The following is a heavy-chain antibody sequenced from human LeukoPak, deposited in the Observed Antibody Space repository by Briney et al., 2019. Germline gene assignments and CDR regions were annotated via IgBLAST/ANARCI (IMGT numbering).Heavy chain of an antibody. D-gene: IGHD2-2*01. J-gene: IGHJ4*02. CDR2: IYHSGST. CDR3: ARGSTKPVYYFDY. V-gene: IGHV4-4*02. Sequence: PSGTLSLTCAVSGGSISSSNWWSWVRQPPGKGLEWSGEIYHSGSTNYNPSLKSRVTIPVDKSKNQFSLKLSSVTAADTAVYYCARGSTKPVYYFDYWGQGTLVTVSS. CDR1: GGSISSSNW.